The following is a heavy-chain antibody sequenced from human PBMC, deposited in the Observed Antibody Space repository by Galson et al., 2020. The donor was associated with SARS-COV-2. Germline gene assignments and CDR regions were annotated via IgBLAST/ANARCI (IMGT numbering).Heavy chain of an antibody. Sequence: GGSLRLSCGASGFTFSNYEMNWVRQAPGKGLEWISHISVSGSFVTTIYYADSVRGRFTISRDNAKNSLYLQMNSLRVEDTAVYYCARTNSGTYSDAFDIWGQGTMVTVSS. CDR2: ISVSGSFVTTI. V-gene: IGHV3-48*03. CDR3: ARTNSGTYSDAFDI. CDR1: GFTFSNYE. J-gene: IGHJ3*02. D-gene: IGHD3-10*01.